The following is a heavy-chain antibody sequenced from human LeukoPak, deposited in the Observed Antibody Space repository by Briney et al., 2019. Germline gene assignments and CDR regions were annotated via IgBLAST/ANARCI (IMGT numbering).Heavy chain of an antibody. J-gene: IGHJ6*03. CDR3: ARLIAKPRGQITMVRGVIPYYMDV. D-gene: IGHD3-10*01. CDR2: IYYSGST. Sequence: SETLSLTCTVSGGSISSSSYYWGWIRQPPGKGLEWIGSIYYSGSTYYNPSLKSRVTISVDTSKNQFSLKLSSVTAADTAVYYCARLIAKPRGQITMVRGVIPYYMDVWGKGTTVTISS. V-gene: IGHV4-39*01. CDR1: GGSISSSSYY.